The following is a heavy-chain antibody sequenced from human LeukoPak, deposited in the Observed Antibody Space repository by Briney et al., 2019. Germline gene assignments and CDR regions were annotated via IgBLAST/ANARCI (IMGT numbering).Heavy chain of an antibody. CDR2: IYYSGST. CDR1: GGSISSSSYY. Sequence: SETLSLTCTVSGGSISSSSYYWGWIRQPPGKGLEWIGSIYYSGSTYYNPSLKSRVTISVDASKNQFSLKLSSVTAADTAVYYCARRRWLHNWFDPWGQGTLVTVSS. J-gene: IGHJ5*02. CDR3: ARRRWLHNWFDP. D-gene: IGHD5-24*01. V-gene: IGHV4-39*01.